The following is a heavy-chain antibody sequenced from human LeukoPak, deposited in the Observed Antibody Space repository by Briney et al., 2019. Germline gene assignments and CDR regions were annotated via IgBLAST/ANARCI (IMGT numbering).Heavy chain of an antibody. CDR3: AKDNIRIVVAGTIDY. CDR1: GFSFSTSN. D-gene: IGHD6-19*01. Sequence: GGSLRLSCAASGFSFSTSNMNWVRQAPGKGLEWVSGISWNSGSKGYAGSVKGRFTISRDNAKNSLYLQMNSLRSEDTALYYCAKDNIRIVVAGTIDYWGQGTLVTVSS. CDR2: ISWNSGSK. J-gene: IGHJ4*02. V-gene: IGHV3-9*01.